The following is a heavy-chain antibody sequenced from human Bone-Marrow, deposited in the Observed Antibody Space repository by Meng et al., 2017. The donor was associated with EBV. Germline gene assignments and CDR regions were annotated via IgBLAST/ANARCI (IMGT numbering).Heavy chain of an antibody. V-gene: IGHV4-30-2*01. J-gene: IGHJ4*02. CDR2: IYHSGST. D-gene: IGHD2-2*01. CDR3: ASSDCSSTSCYPRY. Sequence: QLRLQETGSGLVKPSQTLSLTCAVSGGSISSGGYSWSWIRQPPGKGLEWIGYIYHSGSTYYNPSLKSRVTISVDRSKNQFSLKLSSVTAADTAVYYCASSDCSSTSCYPRYWGQGTLVTVSS. CDR1: GGSISSGGYS.